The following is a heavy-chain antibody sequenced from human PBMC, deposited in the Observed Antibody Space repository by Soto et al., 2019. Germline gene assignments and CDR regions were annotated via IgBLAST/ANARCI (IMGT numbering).Heavy chain of an antibody. V-gene: IGHV1-69*13. D-gene: IGHD5-12*01. CDR2: IIPIFGTA. J-gene: IGHJ6*02. CDR3: ARDKREVDIVATIMNYSYYGMXV. CDR1: GGTFSSYA. Sequence: SVKVSCKASGGTFSSYAISWVRQAPGQGLEWMGGIIPIFGTANYAQKFQGRVTITADESTSTAYMELSSLRSEDTAVYYCARDKREVDIVATIMNYSYYGMXVWGQGTTVTVSS.